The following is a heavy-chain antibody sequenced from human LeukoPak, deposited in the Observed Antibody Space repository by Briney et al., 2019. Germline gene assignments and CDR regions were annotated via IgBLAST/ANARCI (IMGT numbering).Heavy chain of an antibody. J-gene: IGHJ6*03. CDR2: IKQDGSEK. V-gene: IGHV3-7*01. CDR3: ARDPPLVSGPVHYYYYMDV. D-gene: IGHD5/OR15-5a*01. Sequence: GGSLRLSCAASGFTFSSYWMSWVRQAPGKGLEWVANIKQDGSEKYYVDSVKGRFTISRDNAKNSLYLQMNSLRAEDTAVYYCARDPPLVSGPVHYYYYMDVWGKGTTVTVSS. CDR1: GFTFSSYW.